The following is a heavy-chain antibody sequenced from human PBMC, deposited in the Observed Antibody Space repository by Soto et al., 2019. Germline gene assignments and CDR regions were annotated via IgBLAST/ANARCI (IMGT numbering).Heavy chain of an antibody. D-gene: IGHD1-7*01. CDR2: ISYDGSNK. J-gene: IGHJ4*02. CDR1: GFTFSSYA. CDR3: ARDHGSWNYVLDY. Sequence: GESLKISCAASGFTFSSYAMHWVRQAPGKGLEWVAVISYDGSNKYYADSVKGRFTISRDNSKNTLYLQMNSLRAEDTAVYYCARDHGSWNYVLDYWGQGTLVTVSS. V-gene: IGHV3-30-3*01.